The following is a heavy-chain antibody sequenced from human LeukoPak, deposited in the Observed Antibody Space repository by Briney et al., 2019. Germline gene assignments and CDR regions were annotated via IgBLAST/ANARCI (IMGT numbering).Heavy chain of an antibody. CDR2: ISAYNGNT. J-gene: IGHJ6*02. CDR3: ARVLVVAATQGYYYGMDV. V-gene: IGHV1-18*01. CDR1: GYTFTSYG. Sequence: ASVKVSCKASGYTFTSYGISWVRQAPGQGLEWMGWISAYNGNTNYAQKLQGRVTMTTDTSTSTAYMELRSLRSDDTAVYYCARVLVVAATQGYYYGMDVWGQGTTVTASS. D-gene: IGHD2-15*01.